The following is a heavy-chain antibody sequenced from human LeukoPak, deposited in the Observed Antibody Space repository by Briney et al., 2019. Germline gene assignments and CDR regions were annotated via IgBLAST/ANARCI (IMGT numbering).Heavy chain of an antibody. CDR3: ARDGVVGTTPLDY. CDR1: GFTFSSYW. Sequence: GGSLRLSCAASGFTFSSYWMHWVRQAPGKGLVWVSRINSDGSSTTYADSVKGRFTISRHNAKNTLYLQMNSLRAGDTAVYYCARDGVVGTTPLDYWGQGALVTVSS. J-gene: IGHJ4*02. D-gene: IGHD1-26*01. CDR2: INSDGSST. V-gene: IGHV3-74*01.